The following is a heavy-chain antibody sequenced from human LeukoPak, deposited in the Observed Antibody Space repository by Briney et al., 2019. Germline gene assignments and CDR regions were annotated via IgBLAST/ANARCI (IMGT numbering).Heavy chain of an antibody. CDR2: VKQDGSER. CDR1: GFIPSSYW. J-gene: IGHJ4*02. Sequence: GGSLRLSCAASGFIPSSYWMSWVRQATGKGLEWVANVKQDGSERYYGDSVKGRFTISRDNAKNSLYLQMSSLRAEDTAIYCCARDVPLMGASKTRYFDYWGQGTLVTVSS. V-gene: IGHV3-7*01. CDR3: ARDVPLMGASKTRYFDY. D-gene: IGHD1-26*01.